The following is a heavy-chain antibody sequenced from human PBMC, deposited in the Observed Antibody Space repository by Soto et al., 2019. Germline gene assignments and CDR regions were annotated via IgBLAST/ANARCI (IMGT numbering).Heavy chain of an antibody. D-gene: IGHD2-15*01. CDR2: ISYDGSNK. CDR1: GFTFSSYA. Sequence: PGGSLRLFCAASGFTFSSYAMHWVRQAPGKGLEWVAVISYDGSNKYYADSVKGRFTISRDNSKNTLYLQMNSLRAEDTAVYYCAREGLLPPLNWFDPWGQGAQVTVSS. V-gene: IGHV3-30-3*01. J-gene: IGHJ5*02. CDR3: AREGLLPPLNWFDP.